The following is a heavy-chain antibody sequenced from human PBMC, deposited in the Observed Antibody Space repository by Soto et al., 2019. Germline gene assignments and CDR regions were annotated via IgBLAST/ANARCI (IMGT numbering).Heavy chain of an antibody. CDR3: ATSNWFDP. CDR2: IYYSGST. V-gene: IGHV4-39*01. Sequence: SETMCVTWSVAGGNISSSGDCWGRISKTPGKGLEWIGIIYYSGSTYYNPCLKRRVTISVDTSKNQFSLKLSSVSATSTAVYYCATSNWFDPWGQGTLVTVSS. CDR1: GGNISSSGDC. J-gene: IGHJ5*02.